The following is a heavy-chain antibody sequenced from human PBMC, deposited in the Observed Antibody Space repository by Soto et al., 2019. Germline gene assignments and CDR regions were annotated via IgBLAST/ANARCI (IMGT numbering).Heavy chain of an antibody. V-gene: IGHV4-59*01. J-gene: IGHJ6*02. Sequence: QMQLQESGPGLVKPSETLSLICSVSGDSITAYYLSWLRQSPGKELEWIGYIYHNGETNYNPSLKSRVTISADPSKTQFTLRLSSGTAADTGVYYCARDKGGEFPKGSGMDVWGQGTTVIVSS. D-gene: IGHD3-10*01. CDR1: GDSITAYY. CDR3: ARDKGGEFPKGSGMDV. CDR2: IYHNGET.